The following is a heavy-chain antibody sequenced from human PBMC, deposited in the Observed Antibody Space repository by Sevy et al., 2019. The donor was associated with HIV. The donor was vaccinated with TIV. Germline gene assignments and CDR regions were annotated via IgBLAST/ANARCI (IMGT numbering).Heavy chain of an antibody. CDR3: ARVLGFGELLYYYYGMDV. D-gene: IGHD3-10*01. J-gene: IGHJ6*02. CDR2: INPNSGGT. Sequence: ASVKVSCKASGYTFTGYYMHWVRQAPGQGLEWMGWINPNSGGTNYAQTFQGRVTMTRDTSISTAYMELSRLRSDDTAVYYCARVLGFGELLYYYYGMDVWGQGTTVTVSS. CDR1: GYTFTGYY. V-gene: IGHV1-2*02.